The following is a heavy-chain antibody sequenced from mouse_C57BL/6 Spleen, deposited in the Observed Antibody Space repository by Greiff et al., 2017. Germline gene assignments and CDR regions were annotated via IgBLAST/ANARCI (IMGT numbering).Heavy chain of an antibody. V-gene: IGHV1-15*01. Sequence: QVQLQQSGAELVRPGASVTLSCKASGYTFTDYEMHWVKQTPVHGLEWIGAIDPETGGPAYNQKFKGKAILTAAKSFSTAYMELRSLTSEDSAVYYCTRKTTVIPFDVWGTGTTVTVSS. CDR1: GYTFTDYE. J-gene: IGHJ1*03. CDR3: TRKTTVIPFDV. CDR2: IDPETGGP. D-gene: IGHD1-1*01.